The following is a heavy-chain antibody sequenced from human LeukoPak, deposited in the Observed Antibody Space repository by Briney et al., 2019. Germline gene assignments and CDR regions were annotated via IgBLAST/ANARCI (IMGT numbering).Heavy chain of an antibody. V-gene: IGHV4-4*07. CDR2: IYTSGST. D-gene: IGHD2-2*01. CDR3: ARVPGYCSSTSCYGGYYMDV. J-gene: IGHJ6*03. Sequence: SETLSLTCTVSGGSISSYYWSWIRQPAGKGLEWIGRIYTSGSTNYNPSLKSRVTISVDKSKNQFSLKLSPVTAADTAVYYCARVPGYCSSTSCYGGYYMDVWGKGTTVTVSS. CDR1: GGSISSYY.